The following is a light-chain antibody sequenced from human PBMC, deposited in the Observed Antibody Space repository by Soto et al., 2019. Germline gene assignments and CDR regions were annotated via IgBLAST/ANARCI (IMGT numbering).Light chain of an antibody. V-gene: IGKV3-20*01. CDR3: QQYGSSGT. Sequence: EIVLTQSPGTLSLSPGERATLSCRASQSVSSNYLAWYQQIPGQAPRLLIYGASNRATGIPDRFSGSGSGTDFTLTISRLEPEDFAVYYCQQYGSSGTFGQGTKVDI. CDR1: QSVSSNY. CDR2: GAS. J-gene: IGKJ1*01.